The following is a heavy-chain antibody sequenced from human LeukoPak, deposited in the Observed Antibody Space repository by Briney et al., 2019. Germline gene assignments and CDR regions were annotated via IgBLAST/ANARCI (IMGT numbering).Heavy chain of an antibody. J-gene: IGHJ4*02. CDR2: ISSSSSYI. Sequence: GGSLRLSCAASGFTFSSYSMSWVRQAPGKGLEWVSSISSSSSYIYYADSVKGRFTISRDNAKNSLYLQMNSLRAEDTAVYYCARGELSSSWLPDLDYWGQGTLVTVSS. CDR1: GFTFSSYS. CDR3: ARGELSSSWLPDLDY. D-gene: IGHD6-13*01. V-gene: IGHV3-21*01.